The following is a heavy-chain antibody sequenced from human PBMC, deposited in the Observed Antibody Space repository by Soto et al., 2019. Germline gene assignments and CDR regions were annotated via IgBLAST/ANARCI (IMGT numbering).Heavy chain of an antibody. J-gene: IGHJ6*02. Sequence: QVQLQQWGAGLLKPSETLSLTCAVYGGSFGGYYWTWIRQPPGKGLEWIGEIIHGGGTNYNPSLKSRVNISLDTSNIQFSLKLRSVTAADTAVYYCARGGGSSWSYYGMDVWGQGTTVTVSS. CDR3: ARGGGSSWSYYGMDV. D-gene: IGHD6-6*01. CDR2: IIHGGGT. V-gene: IGHV4-34*01. CDR1: GGSFGGYY.